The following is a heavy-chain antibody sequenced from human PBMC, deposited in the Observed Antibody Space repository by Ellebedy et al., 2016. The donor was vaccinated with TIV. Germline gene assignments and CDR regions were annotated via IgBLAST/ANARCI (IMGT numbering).Heavy chain of an antibody. Sequence: GESLKIPXVGFGFTFSDYVMHWVRQDPGKGLDWVAGISVDGRAVHYPDSVKGRFTISRDNAQNTVYLQMNSLRLEDTAVYYCVRGWYSSGHCDVFAMWGQGTIVTVPS. CDR1: GFTFSDYV. V-gene: IGHV3-30*03. CDR3: VRGWYSSGHCDVFAM. CDR2: ISVDGRAV. J-gene: IGHJ3*02. D-gene: IGHD6-19*01.